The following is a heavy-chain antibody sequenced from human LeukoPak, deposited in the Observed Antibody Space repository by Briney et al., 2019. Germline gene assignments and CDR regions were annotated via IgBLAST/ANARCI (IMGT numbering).Heavy chain of an antibody. Sequence: ASVKVSCKASGYTFINHAIHWLRQAPGQRLEWMGWINVGNGNTKYSQNFQGRITISRDTSATTGYMDLSSLRSEDTAVYYCARRLGRSFDYWGQGTLVTVSS. CDR1: GYTFINHA. V-gene: IGHV1-3*01. CDR2: INVGNGNT. D-gene: IGHD2-21*01. CDR3: ARRLGRSFDY. J-gene: IGHJ4*02.